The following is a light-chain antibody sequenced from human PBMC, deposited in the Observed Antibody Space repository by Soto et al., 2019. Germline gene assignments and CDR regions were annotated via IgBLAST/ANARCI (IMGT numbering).Light chain of an antibody. CDR3: STYTTTSTVE. V-gene: IGLV2-14*01. Sequence: QSVLTQPASVSGSPGQSITISCTAASSDVGGYNYVSWYQQHPGRVPKLIIYEVSNRPSGISNRFSGSKSGNTASLTISGLQADDEANYFCSTYTTTSTVEFGGGTKVTVL. CDR2: EVS. CDR1: SSDVGGYNY. J-gene: IGLJ3*02.